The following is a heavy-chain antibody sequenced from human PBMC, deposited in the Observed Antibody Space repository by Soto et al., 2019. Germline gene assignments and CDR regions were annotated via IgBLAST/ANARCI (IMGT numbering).Heavy chain of an antibody. V-gene: IGHV2-26*01. Sequence: QVTLKESGPVLVKPTEPLTLTCTVSGFSLSNARMGVSWIRQPPGKALEWLAHIFSNDEKSYSTSLKSRLTISKDTAKSQVVLTMTNMDPVDTATYYCARIRGYGMDVWGQGTTVTVSS. CDR3: ARIRGYGMDV. CDR2: IFSNDEK. CDR1: GFSLSNARMG. J-gene: IGHJ6*02.